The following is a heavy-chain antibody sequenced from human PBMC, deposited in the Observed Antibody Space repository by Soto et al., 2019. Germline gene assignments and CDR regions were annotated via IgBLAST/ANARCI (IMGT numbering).Heavy chain of an antibody. CDR1: GFTFSSYG. CDR2: ISYDGSNK. V-gene: IGHV3-30*18. Sequence: QVQLVESGGGVVQPGRSLRLSCAASGFTFSSYGMHWVRQAPGKGLEWVAVISYDGSNKYYADSVKGRFTISRDNSKNTLYLQMNSLRAEDTAVYYCAKDLARLAGVVVAATTLDYWGKGTLVTVSS. CDR3: AKDLARLAGVVVAATTLDY. D-gene: IGHD2-15*01. J-gene: IGHJ4*02.